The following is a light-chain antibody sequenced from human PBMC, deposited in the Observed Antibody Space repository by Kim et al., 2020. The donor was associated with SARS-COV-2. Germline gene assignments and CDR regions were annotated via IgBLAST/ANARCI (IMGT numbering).Light chain of an antibody. CDR2: KDT. CDR1: ILAKKY. J-gene: IGLJ3*02. CDR3: FSAADNTGV. Sequence: SYELTQPSSVSVSPGQTAWITCSGDILAKKYARWFQQKPGQAPVLVIYKDTERPSGIPERFSGSTSGTTVTLTTSGAQVEDEADYYCFSAADNTGVFGGGTQLTVL. V-gene: IGLV3-27*01.